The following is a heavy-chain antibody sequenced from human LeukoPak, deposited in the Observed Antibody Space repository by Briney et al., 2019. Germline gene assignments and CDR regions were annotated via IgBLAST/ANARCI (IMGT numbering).Heavy chain of an antibody. CDR3: SRVRASFDY. CDR1: GFNISDFW. V-gene: IGHV3-7*01. Sequence: GGSLRLSCAASGFNISDFWMTWVRQAPGKGLEWVANIKEDGTEKHLVDSVKGRFTISRDNTKNTLFLQMNSLRAEDTAVYYCSRVRASFDYWGQGTLVTVAS. CDR2: IKEDGTEK. D-gene: IGHD3-10*01. J-gene: IGHJ4*02.